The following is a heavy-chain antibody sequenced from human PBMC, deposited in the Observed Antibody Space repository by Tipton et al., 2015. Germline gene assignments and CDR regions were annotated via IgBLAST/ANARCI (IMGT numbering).Heavy chain of an antibody. CDR1: GYDFTDYY. Sequence: SGAEVKKPGASVKVSYKASGYDFTDYYLHWVRQAPGKGLEWVAVISYDGSNKYYADSVKGRFTISRDNSNNTLYLQMSSLRPEDTTVYYCAKQFLDADWGQGTLVTVSP. V-gene: IGHV3-30*18. CDR3: AKQFLDAD. CDR2: ISYDGSNK. D-gene: IGHD1-1*01. J-gene: IGHJ4*02.